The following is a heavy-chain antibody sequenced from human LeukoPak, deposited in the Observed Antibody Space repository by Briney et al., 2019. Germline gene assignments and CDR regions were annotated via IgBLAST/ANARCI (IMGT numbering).Heavy chain of an antibody. Sequence: GGSLRLSCAASGFTLSSYDMSWVRQAPGKGLEWVSGISGSGDNTYYADSVKGRFTISRDNSKNTLYVQVNSLGTEDTAAYYCAKGSYYDSSGSFYFDYWGQGTLVTVSS. V-gene: IGHV3-23*01. CDR1: GFTLSSYD. CDR3: AKGSYYDSSGSFYFDY. D-gene: IGHD3-22*01. J-gene: IGHJ4*02. CDR2: ISGSGDNT.